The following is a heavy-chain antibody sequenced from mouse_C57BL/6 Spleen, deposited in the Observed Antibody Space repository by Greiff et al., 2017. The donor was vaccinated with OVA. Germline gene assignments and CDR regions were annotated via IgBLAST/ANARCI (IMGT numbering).Heavy chain of an antibody. CDR3: ARRGITTVVREAMGY. CDR1: GYTFTSYW. Sequence: QVQLQQPGAELVQPWASVKLSCKASGYTFTSYWMHWVQQRPGRGLEWIGRIDPNSGGTKYNEKFKSKATLTVDKPSSKAYMQLSSLTTEDSAVYYCARRGITTVVREAMGYWGQGASVTVSS. V-gene: IGHV1-72*01. J-gene: IGHJ4*01. D-gene: IGHD1-1*01. CDR2: IDPNSGGT.